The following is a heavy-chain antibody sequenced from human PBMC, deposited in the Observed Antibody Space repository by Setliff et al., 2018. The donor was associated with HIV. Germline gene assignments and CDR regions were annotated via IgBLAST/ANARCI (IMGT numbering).Heavy chain of an antibody. D-gene: IGHD4-17*01. CDR3: AREIYGGNSRPFDY. V-gene: IGHV4-39*07. CDR2: MYYSGNT. Sequence: SETLSLTCTVSGGSIKSSSYYWGWIRQPPGKGLEWIGSMYYSGNTYYNPTLNSRGTISVDTSKNQFSLKLTSVTAADTAVYYCAREIYGGNSRPFDYWGQGTLVTVSS. CDR1: GGSIKSSSYY. J-gene: IGHJ4*02.